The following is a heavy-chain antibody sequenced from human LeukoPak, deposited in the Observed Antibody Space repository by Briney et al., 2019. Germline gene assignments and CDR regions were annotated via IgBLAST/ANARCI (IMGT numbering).Heavy chain of an antibody. D-gene: IGHD6-19*01. Sequence: SETLSLTCTVSGGSISSSSYYWGWIRQPPGKGLEWIGSIYYSGSTYYNPSLKSRVTISVDTSKNQFSLKLSSVTAADTAVYYCARDTDDSSGWYSYPLRYPSDYWGQGTLVTVSS. J-gene: IGHJ4*02. CDR3: ARDTDDSSGWYSYPLRYPSDY. CDR1: GGSISSSSYY. V-gene: IGHV4-39*07. CDR2: IYYSGST.